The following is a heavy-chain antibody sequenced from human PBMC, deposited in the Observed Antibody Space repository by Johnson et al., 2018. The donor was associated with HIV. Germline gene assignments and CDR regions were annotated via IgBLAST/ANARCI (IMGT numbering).Heavy chain of an antibody. CDR2: LTNDGSNK. J-gene: IGHJ3*02. V-gene: IGHV3-30*04. Sequence: QVLLVESGGGVVQPGRSLRLSCEASGFTFSSYAMHWVRQAPGKGLEWVAVLTNDGSNKLYADSVKVRFTISRDDAKNTLYLQMNSLRAEDTAVYYCARGRDSSGLNDAFDIWGQGTMVTVSS. D-gene: IGHD3-22*01. CDR1: GFTFSSYA. CDR3: ARGRDSSGLNDAFDI.